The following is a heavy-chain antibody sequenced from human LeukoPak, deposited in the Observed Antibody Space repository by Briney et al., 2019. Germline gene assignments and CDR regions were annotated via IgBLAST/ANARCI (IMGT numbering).Heavy chain of an antibody. CDR3: ASRSSIWSGYQDTLYYFDS. CDR1: GGSISSYY. D-gene: IGHD3-3*01. CDR2: IYYSGST. Sequence: SETLSLTCTVSGGSISSYYWSWIRQPPGKRLEWIGHIYYSGSTNYNPSLKSRVTISVDTSKNQFSLKLSSVTAADTAVYYCASRSSIWSGYQDTLYYFDSWGQETLVTVSS. J-gene: IGHJ4*02. V-gene: IGHV4-59*01.